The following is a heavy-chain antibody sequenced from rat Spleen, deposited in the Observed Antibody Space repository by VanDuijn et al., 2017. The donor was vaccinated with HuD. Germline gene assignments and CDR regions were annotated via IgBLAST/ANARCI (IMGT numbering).Heavy chain of an antibody. J-gene: IGHJ2*01. V-gene: IGHV5-25*01. CDR1: GFTFSNYY. Sequence: EVQLVESGGGLVQPGRSMKLSCAALGFTFSNYYMAWVRQAPTKGLEWVASISTGGGSTYYRDSVKGRFTISRDNAKSTLYLQMDSLMSEDTATYYCARQSYYYDGSYYYYFDYWGQGVMVTVSS. CDR2: ISTGGGST. D-gene: IGHD1-12*02. CDR3: ARQSYYYDGSYYYYFDY.